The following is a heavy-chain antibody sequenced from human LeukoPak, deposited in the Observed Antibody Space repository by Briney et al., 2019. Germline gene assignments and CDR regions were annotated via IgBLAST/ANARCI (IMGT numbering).Heavy chain of an antibody. CDR2: IGKDGTGN. V-gene: IGHV3-7*01. J-gene: IGHJ4*02. CDR1: GFSLSRYW. Sequence: PGGSLRLSCAASGFSLSRYWMSWVRQAPGKGLEWMANIGKDGTGNHYVDSVKGRFTISRDNAKNSVYLEMNSLRADDTAVYYCARDFDFSATDYWGQGTLVTVSS. D-gene: IGHD3-9*01. CDR3: ARDFDFSATDY.